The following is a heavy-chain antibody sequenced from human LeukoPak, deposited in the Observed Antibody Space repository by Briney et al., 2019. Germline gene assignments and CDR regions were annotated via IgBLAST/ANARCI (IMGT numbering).Heavy chain of an antibody. J-gene: IGHJ5*02. D-gene: IGHD3-22*01. CDR1: GITFSNYA. Sequence: GGSLRLSCAASGITFSNYAVGWVRQAPGKGLEWVSSISGSGDITYYADSVKGRFTISRDNSKNTLYLQMKSLRAEDTAVYYCVPDSSGPFPTWFDPWGQGTLVTVSS. CDR3: VPDSSGPFPTWFDP. CDR2: ISGSGDIT. V-gene: IGHV3-23*01.